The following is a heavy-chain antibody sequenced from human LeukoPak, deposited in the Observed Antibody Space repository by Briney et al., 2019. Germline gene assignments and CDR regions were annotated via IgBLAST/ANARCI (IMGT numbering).Heavy chain of an antibody. V-gene: IGHV4-39*01. CDR3: GRPNPDSSGYYGSFDP. J-gene: IGHJ5*02. CDR2: IYHSETT. Sequence: SETLSLICSVSGGSISSSSDYWGWVRQPPGTGLEWIGSIYHSETTYYNPSLKSRVIISVDTSKNQFSLKLNSVTAADTAVYYCGRPNPDSSGYYGSFDPWGQGILVTVSS. D-gene: IGHD3-22*01. CDR1: GGSISSSSDY.